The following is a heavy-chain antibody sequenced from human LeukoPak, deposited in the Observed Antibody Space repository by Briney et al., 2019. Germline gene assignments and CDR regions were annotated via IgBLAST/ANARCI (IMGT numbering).Heavy chain of an antibody. CDR1: GYTFTGYY. CDR3: ARDYAVGWAAAGQTVGY. CDR2: INPNSGGT. V-gene: IGHV1-2*02. D-gene: IGHD6-13*01. J-gene: IGHJ4*02. Sequence: GASVKVSCKASGYTFTGYYMHWVRQAPGQGLEWMGWINPNSGGTNYAQKFQGRVTMTRDTSISTAYMELSRLRSDDTAVYYCARDYAVGWAAAGQTVGYWGQGTLVTVSS.